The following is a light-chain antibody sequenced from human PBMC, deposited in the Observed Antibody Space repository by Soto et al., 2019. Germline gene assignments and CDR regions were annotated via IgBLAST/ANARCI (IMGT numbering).Light chain of an antibody. J-gene: IGLJ1*01. CDR1: SSDVGNYIF. V-gene: IGLV2-14*01. CDR2: CIN. Sequence: QPVLTQPASVSGSPGQSITISCTGTSSDVGNYIFVSWSRQHPATASKLMIYCINNRPSGVSTRLSGSKPGNTASLTISGLQAEDEADYYCVSYTTSASYVFGTGTKVTVL. CDR3: VSYTTSASYV.